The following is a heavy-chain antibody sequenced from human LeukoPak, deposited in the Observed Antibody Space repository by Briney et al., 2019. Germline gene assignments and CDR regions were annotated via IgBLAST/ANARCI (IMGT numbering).Heavy chain of an antibody. CDR3: TRDQTPYY. CDR1: GFSFSNYA. V-gene: IGHV3-49*04. Sequence: GGSLRLSCAASGFSFSNYAMTWVRQAPGKGLEWVGFIASETYGGTAEYAASVKGRFTISRDDSKSIAYLQMNSLRTEDTAVYYCTRDQTPYYWGQGTPVTVSS. CDR2: IASETYGGTA. J-gene: IGHJ4*02.